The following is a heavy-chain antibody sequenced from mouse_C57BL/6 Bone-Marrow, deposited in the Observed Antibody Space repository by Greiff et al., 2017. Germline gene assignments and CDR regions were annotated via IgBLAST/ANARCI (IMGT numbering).Heavy chain of an antibody. CDR2: IYPRDGST. CDR3: AREQQGKADY. CDR1: GYTFTSYD. V-gene: IGHV1-85*01. Sequence: QVQLKESGPELVKPGASVKLSCKASGYTFTSYDINWVQQRPGQGLEWIGWIYPRDGSTKYNEKFKGKATLTVDTSSSTAYMELHSLTSEDSAVYFCAREQQGKADYWGQGTTLTVSS. D-gene: IGHD2-1*01. J-gene: IGHJ2*01.